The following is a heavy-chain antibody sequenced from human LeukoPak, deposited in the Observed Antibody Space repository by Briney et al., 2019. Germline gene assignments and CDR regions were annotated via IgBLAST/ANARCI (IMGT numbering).Heavy chain of an antibody. CDR3: ATGSSGLDY. CDR1: GYTFTDYY. J-gene: IGHJ4*02. V-gene: IGHV1-69-2*01. Sequence: ASVKISCEVSGYTFTDYYMHWVQQPPGKGLEWMGLVDPEDGETIYAEKFQGRVIITSDTSTDTAYMELSSLTSEDTAVYYCATGSSGLDYWGQGTLVTVSS. D-gene: IGHD6-19*01. CDR2: VDPEDGET.